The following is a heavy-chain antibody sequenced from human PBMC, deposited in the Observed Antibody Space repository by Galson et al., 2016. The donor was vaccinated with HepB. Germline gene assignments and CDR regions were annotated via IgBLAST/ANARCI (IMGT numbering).Heavy chain of an antibody. CDR1: GASIIDYTW. Sequence: SETLSLTCAVSGASIIDYTWWHWVRQPPGKGLEWIGEIFHDGSSNFNPSLKSRVTISVDKSNNHFSLELRSVTAADTAVYYCVKGGDYCLPSWGQGTLVTVSS. V-gene: IGHV4-4*02. CDR2: IFHDGSS. CDR3: VKGGDYCLPS. J-gene: IGHJ5*02. D-gene: IGHD2-21*02.